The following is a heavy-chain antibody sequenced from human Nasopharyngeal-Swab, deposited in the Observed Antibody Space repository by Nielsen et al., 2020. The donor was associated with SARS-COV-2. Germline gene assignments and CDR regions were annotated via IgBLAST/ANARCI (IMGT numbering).Heavy chain of an antibody. CDR2: IKQDGSEK. Sequence: VRQAPGKGLEWVANIKQDGSEKYYVDSVKGRFTISRDNAKNSLYLQMNSLRAEDTAVYYCARVPYNGNYNRTQLKYYFDYWGQGTLVTVSS. CDR3: ARVPYNGNYNRTQLKYYFDY. V-gene: IGHV3-7*01. D-gene: IGHD1-7*01. J-gene: IGHJ4*02.